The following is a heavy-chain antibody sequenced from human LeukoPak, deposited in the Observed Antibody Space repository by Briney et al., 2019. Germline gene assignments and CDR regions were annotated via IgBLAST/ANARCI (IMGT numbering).Heavy chain of an antibody. V-gene: IGHV4-59*08. Sequence: PGGSLRLSCAASGFTFSNYGMNWVRQAPGKGLEWIGYIYYSGSTNYNPSLKSRVTMSVNTSKNQFSLKLSSVTAADTAVYYCARIAAAGFLGWFDPWGQGILVTVSS. CDR2: IYYSGST. CDR3: ARIAAAGFLGWFDP. D-gene: IGHD6-13*01. J-gene: IGHJ5*02. CDR1: GFTFSNYG.